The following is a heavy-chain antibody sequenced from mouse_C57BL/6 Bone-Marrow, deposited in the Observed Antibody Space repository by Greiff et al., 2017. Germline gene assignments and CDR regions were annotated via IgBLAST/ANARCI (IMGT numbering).Heavy chain of an antibody. V-gene: IGHV1-81*01. Sequence: VQLQQSGAELARPGASVKLSCKASGYTFTSYGISWVKQRTGQGLEWIGEIYPRSGNTYYNEKFQGKATLTADKSSSTAYMELRSLTSEDSAVYFCARLRHYGSSYWYFDVWGTGTTVTVSS. CDR3: ARLRHYGSSYWYFDV. CDR2: IYPRSGNT. D-gene: IGHD1-1*01. J-gene: IGHJ1*03. CDR1: GYTFTSYG.